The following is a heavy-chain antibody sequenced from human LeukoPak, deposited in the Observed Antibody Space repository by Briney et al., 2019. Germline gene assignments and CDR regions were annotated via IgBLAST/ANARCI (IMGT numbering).Heavy chain of an antibody. V-gene: IGHV5-51*01. Sequence: GESLKISCKGSGYSFTSYWIGWVRQMPGKGLEWMGIIYPGDSHTTYSPSFQGQVTFSADKSITTAYLQWSTLKASDTAIYYCARQKAAAEDYWGQGTLVTVSS. CDR1: GYSFTSYW. D-gene: IGHD6-13*01. J-gene: IGHJ4*02. CDR3: ARQKAAAEDY. CDR2: IYPGDSHT.